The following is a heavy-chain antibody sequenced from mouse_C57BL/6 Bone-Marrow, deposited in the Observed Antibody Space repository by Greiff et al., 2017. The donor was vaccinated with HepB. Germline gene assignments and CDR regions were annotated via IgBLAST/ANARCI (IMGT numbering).Heavy chain of an antibody. Sequence: VQLQQSGAELAKPGASVKLSCKASGYTFTSYWMHWVKQRPGQGLEWIGYINPSSGYTKYNQKFKDKATLTADKSSSKAYMQLSSLTYEDSAVYYCARYPLWYLYAMDYWGQGTSVTVSS. V-gene: IGHV1-7*01. J-gene: IGHJ4*01. CDR1: GYTFTSYW. CDR3: ARYPLWYLYAMDY. D-gene: IGHD2-1*01. CDR2: INPSSGYT.